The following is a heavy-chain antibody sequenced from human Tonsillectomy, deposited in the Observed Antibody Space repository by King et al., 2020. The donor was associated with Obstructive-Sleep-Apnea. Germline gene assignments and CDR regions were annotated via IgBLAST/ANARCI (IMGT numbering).Heavy chain of an antibody. J-gene: IGHJ3*01. CDR3: ARSGVDGDYSAFDV. D-gene: IGHD4-17*01. V-gene: IGHV4-59*01. CDR1: GGSLTNYY. Sequence: VQLQESGPGLVKPSETLSLTCTVSGGSLTNYYWSGIRQPPGKGLEWIGYVHSSGGTNDNPSLKSRVTISLDTPKNRFSLKLKSVIAADTAVYFCARSGVDGDYSAFDVWGQGTLVTVSS. CDR2: VHSSGGT.